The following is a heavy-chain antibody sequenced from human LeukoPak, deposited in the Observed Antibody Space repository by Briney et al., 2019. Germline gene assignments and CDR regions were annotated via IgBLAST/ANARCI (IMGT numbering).Heavy chain of an antibody. CDR1: GYTFTSYD. CDR2: MNPNSGNT. Sequence: ASVTVSCKASGYTFTSYDINWVRQATGQGLEWMGWMNPNSGNTGYAQKFQGRVTMTRNTSISTAYMELSSLRSEDTAVYYCARMRIAARPGRYYYYYYMDVWGKGTTVTVSS. D-gene: IGHD6-6*01. CDR3: ARMRIAARPGRYYYYYYMDV. J-gene: IGHJ6*03. V-gene: IGHV1-8*01.